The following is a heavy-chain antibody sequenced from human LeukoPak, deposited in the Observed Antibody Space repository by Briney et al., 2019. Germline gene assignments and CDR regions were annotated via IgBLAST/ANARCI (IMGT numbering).Heavy chain of an antibody. Sequence: ASVKVSCKASGYTFTDYYMHWVRQAPGQGLEWMGWINPNSGGTNYAQKFQGRVTMTRDTSISTAYMELSRLRSDDTAVYYCARSGDIVATIVTFDYWGQGTLVTVSS. V-gene: IGHV1-2*02. CDR2: INPNSGGT. D-gene: IGHD5-12*01. J-gene: IGHJ4*02. CDR3: ARSGDIVATIVTFDY. CDR1: GYTFTDYY.